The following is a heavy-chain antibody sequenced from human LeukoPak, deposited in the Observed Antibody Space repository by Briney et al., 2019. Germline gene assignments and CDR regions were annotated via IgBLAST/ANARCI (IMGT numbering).Heavy chain of an antibody. CDR1: GFTSSNYA. CDR3: ARHLGPDI. Sequence: TRGSLRLSCAASGFTSSNYAMTWVRQAPGKGLEWVSVISDNGAGTYYVDSVKGRFTVSRDNSKKTLYLQMNSLRAEDTAVYYCARHLGPDIWGQGTKVPVSS. J-gene: IGHJ3*02. CDR2: ISDNGAGT. V-gene: IGHV3-23*01.